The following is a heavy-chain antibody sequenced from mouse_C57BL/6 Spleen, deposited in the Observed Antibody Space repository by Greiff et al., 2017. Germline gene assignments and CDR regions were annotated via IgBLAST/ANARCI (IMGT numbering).Heavy chain of an antibody. CDR1: GYAFSSSW. CDR3: ARSVYYGNYRYFDY. V-gene: IGHV1-82*01. CDR2: IYPGDGDT. J-gene: IGHJ2*01. Sequence: QVQLKQSGPELVKPGASVKISCKASGYAFSSSWMNWVKQRPGKGLEWIGRIYPGDGDTNYNGKFKGKATLTADKSSSTAYMQLSSLTSEDSAVYFCARSVYYGNYRYFDYWGQGTTLTVSS. D-gene: IGHD2-1*01.